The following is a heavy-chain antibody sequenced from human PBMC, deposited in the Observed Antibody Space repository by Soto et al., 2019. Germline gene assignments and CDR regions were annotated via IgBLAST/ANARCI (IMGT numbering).Heavy chain of an antibody. V-gene: IGHV4-34*01. J-gene: IGHJ6*02. CDR3: ARVAVAGFSPKYYYCSYGMDV. CDR2: INHSGST. CDR1: GGSFSGYY. Sequence: QVQLQQWGAGLLKPSETLSLTCAVYGGSFSGYYWSWIRQPPGKGLEWIGEINHSGSTNYNPSLKSRVTISVDTSKNQFSMKLSSVTVEDTAVYYCARVAVAGFSPKYYYCSYGMDVWGQGTTVTVSS. D-gene: IGHD6-19*01.